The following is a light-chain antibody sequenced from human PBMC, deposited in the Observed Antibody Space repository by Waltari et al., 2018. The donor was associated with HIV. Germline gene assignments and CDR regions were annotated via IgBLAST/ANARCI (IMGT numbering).Light chain of an antibody. V-gene: IGLV1-47*01. CDR1: SSNIENDN. CDR2: KDT. J-gene: IGLJ1*01. CDR3: VGWDSRLSGYV. Sequence: QSVLTQPPSASGTPGQRVTISCSGSSSNIENDNVYWYQQLTGAAPRLLIYKDTQRPAGGPDRFTGSKSGTSASLAISGLRSEYEADYYCVGWDSRLSGYVFGSGTKVTVL.